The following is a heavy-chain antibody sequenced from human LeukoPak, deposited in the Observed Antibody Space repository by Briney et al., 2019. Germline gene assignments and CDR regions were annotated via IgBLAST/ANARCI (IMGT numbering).Heavy chain of an antibody. CDR3: AKWGDYDVLTGYYDSDY. D-gene: IGHD3-9*01. Sequence: GVSLRLSCAASGFTFSNYAMSWVRQAPGKGLEWVSAVSGRDTSTYYTDSVKGRFTISRDNSKNTLYLQMNSLSAEDTAIYYCAKWGDYDVLTGYYDSDYWGQGTLVTVSS. CDR2: VSGRDTST. J-gene: IGHJ4*02. V-gene: IGHV3-23*01. CDR1: GFTFSNYA.